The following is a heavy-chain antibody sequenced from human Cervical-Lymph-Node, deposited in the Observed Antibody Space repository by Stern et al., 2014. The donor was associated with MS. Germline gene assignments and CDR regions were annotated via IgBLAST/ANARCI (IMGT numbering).Heavy chain of an antibody. CDR3: ASANCSSTSCPNWFDP. Sequence: QVQLQESGPGLVKPSQTLSLTCTVSGGSISSGDYYWSWIRQPPGKGLEWIGYIYYSGSTYYNPSLKSRVTTSVDTSKNQFSLKLSSVTAADTAVYYCASANCSSTSCPNWFDPWGQGTLVTVSS. V-gene: IGHV4-30-4*01. CDR2: IYYSGST. CDR1: GGSISSGDYY. J-gene: IGHJ5*02. D-gene: IGHD2-2*01.